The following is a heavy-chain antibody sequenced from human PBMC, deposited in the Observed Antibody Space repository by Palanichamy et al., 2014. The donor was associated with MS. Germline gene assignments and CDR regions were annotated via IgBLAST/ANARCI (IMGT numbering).Heavy chain of an antibody. J-gene: IGHJ3*02. CDR2: ISSSSSYI. D-gene: IGHD6-19*01. CDR1: GFTFSSYS. V-gene: IGHV3-21*01. CDR3: ARDRRVAGTGRHDAFDI. Sequence: EVQLVESGGGLVKPGGSLRLPCAASGFTFSSYSMNWVRQAPGKGLEWVSSISSSSSYIYYADSVKGRFTISRDNAKNSLYLQMNSLRAEDTAVYYCARDRRVAGTGRHDAFDIWGQGTMVTVSS.